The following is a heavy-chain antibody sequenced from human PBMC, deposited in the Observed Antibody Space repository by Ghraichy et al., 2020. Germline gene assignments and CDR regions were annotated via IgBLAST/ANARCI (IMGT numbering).Heavy chain of an antibody. D-gene: IGHD5-18*01. CDR2: ISSSGSTI. CDR3: ARDAYSYGPENWFDP. V-gene: IGHV3-48*03. CDR1: GFTFSSYE. Sequence: GSLRLSCAASGFTFSSYEMNWVRQAPGKGLEWVSYISSSGSTIYYADSVKGRFTISRDNAKNSLYLQMNSLRAEDTAVYYCARDAYSYGPENWFDPWGQGTLVTVSS. J-gene: IGHJ5*02.